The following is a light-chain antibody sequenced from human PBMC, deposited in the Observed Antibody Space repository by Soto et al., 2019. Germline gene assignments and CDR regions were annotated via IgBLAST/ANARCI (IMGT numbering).Light chain of an antibody. V-gene: IGKV3-11*01. CDR2: DVS. CDR1: QSVRSH. Sequence: EIVLTQSPATLSLSPGENATLSCRTSQSVRSHLAWYQQTPGQAPRLLIYDVSNRVTGIPARFSGTGSGTEFTLTISGLEPEDFAVYYCQQRSNGLTFGGGTKAEIK. J-gene: IGKJ4*01. CDR3: QQRSNGLT.